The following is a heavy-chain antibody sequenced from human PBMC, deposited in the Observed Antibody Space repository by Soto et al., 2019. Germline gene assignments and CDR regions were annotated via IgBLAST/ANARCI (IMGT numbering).Heavy chain of an antibody. CDR1: GGSISSYY. D-gene: IGHD2-15*01. CDR3: ARQHCRGGSCYLGANWFDP. CDR2: IYYSGST. J-gene: IGHJ5*02. Sequence: ASETLSLTCTVSGGSISSYYWSWIRQPPGKGLEWIGYIYYSGSTNYNPSLKSRVTISVDTSKNQFSLKLSSVTAADTAVYYCARQHCRGGSCYLGANWFDPWGHGTLVTVSS. V-gene: IGHV4-59*08.